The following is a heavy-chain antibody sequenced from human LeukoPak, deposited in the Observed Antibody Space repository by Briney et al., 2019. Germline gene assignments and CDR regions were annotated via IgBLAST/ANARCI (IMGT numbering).Heavy chain of an antibody. J-gene: IGHJ4*02. CDR1: GFTFDDPA. Sequence: GGSLRLSCAASGFTFDDPALHWVRQGPGEGLEWVSLISGDGGSTYYADSAKGRFTISRDNSKSSLYLQMNSLTTDNTALYYCAKGPTQGYIYGSFDYWGQGTLVTVSS. D-gene: IGHD5-18*01. V-gene: IGHV3-43*02. CDR2: ISGDGGST. CDR3: AKGPTQGYIYGSFDY.